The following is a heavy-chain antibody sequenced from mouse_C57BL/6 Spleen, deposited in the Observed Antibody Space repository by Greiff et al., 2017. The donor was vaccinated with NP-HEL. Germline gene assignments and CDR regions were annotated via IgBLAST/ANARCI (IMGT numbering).Heavy chain of an antibody. D-gene: IGHD2-4*01. CDR1: GFTFSDFY. Sequence: EVKLVESGGGLVQSGRSLRLSCATSGFTFSDFYMEWVRQAPGKGLEWIAASRNKANDYTTVYSASVKGRFIVSRDTSQSILYLQMNALRAEDTAIYDCARDASYDYDDVAMDYWGQGTSVTVSS. CDR3: ARDASYDYDDVAMDY. J-gene: IGHJ4*01. CDR2: SRNKANDYTT. V-gene: IGHV7-1*01.